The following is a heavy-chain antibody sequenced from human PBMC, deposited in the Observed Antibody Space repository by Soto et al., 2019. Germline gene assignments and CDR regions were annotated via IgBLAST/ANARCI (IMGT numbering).Heavy chain of an antibody. CDR2: ISYDGSNK. J-gene: IGHJ6*02. V-gene: IGHV3-30*03. Sequence: QVQLVESGGGVVQPGRSLRLSCAASGFTFSSYGMHWVRQAPGKGLEWVAVISYDGSNKYYADSVKGRFTISRDNSNNTLYMHMSSLSAADTPAHYCARSHCISAGCYPGGYYGMVVWGQGTTVTVSS. CDR3: ARSHCISAGCYPGGYYGMVV. D-gene: IGHD2-2*01. CDR1: GFTFSSYG.